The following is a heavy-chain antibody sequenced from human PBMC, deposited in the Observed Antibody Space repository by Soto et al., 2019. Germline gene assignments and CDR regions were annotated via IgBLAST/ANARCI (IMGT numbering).Heavy chain of an antibody. CDR3: ARRYGYSFDY. J-gene: IGHJ4*02. V-gene: IGHV4-59*08. CDR2: IYYSGST. CDR1: GGSISSYY. Sequence: QVQLQESGPGLVKPSETLSLTCTVSGGSISSYYWSWIRQPPGKGLEWIGYIYYSGSTNYNPSLKSRVTISVDTSKNQFPLTLSSVTAADTAVYYCARRYGYSFDYWGQGTLVTVSS. D-gene: IGHD1-1*01.